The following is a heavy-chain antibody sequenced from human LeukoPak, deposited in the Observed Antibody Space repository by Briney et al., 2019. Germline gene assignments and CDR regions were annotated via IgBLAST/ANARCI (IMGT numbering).Heavy chain of an antibody. V-gene: IGHV1-2*02. CDR1: GYTFTGYY. J-gene: IGHJ4*02. D-gene: IGHD3-16*01. Sequence: ASVRVSCKASGYTFTGYYMHWVRQAPGQGLEWMGWINPNSGGTNYAQKFQGRVTMTRDTSISTAYMELSRLRSDDTAVYYCARDISNYLGWGSYPGPPGYGGQGPLVPVS. CDR3: ARDISNYLGWGSYPGPPGY. CDR2: INPNSGGT.